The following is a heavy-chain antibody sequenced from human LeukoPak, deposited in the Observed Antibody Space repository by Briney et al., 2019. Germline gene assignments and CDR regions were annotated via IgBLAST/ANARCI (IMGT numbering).Heavy chain of an antibody. D-gene: IGHD3-9*01. CDR1: GFTFSSYS. CDR3: ARDLTYYDILTGYMAAGVIGY. J-gene: IGHJ4*02. V-gene: IGHV3-21*01. CDR2: ISSSSSYI. Sequence: PGGSLRLSCAASGFTFSSYSMNWVRQAPGKGLEWVSSISSSSSYIYYADSVKGRFTISRDNAKNSLYLQMNSLRAEDTAVYYCARDLTYYDILTGYMAAGVIGYWGQGTLVTVSS.